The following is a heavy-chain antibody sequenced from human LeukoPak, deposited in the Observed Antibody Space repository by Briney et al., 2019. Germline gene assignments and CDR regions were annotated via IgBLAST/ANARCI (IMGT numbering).Heavy chain of an antibody. CDR2: IGTAGDT. J-gene: IGHJ6*02. Sequence: GGSLRLSCAASGFTFSSYDMHWVRQATGKGLEWVSAIGTAGDTYYPGSVKGRFTISRENAKNSLYLQMNSLRAGDTAVYYRARGNAPYYYYGMDVWGQGTTVTVSS. CDR3: ARGNAPYYYYGMDV. CDR1: GFTFSSYD. V-gene: IGHV3-13*01.